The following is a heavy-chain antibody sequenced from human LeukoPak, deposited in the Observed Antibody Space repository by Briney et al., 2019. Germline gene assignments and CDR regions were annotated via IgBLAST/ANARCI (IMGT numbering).Heavy chain of an antibody. CDR3: ACRRDGYNYPWPDY. CDR2: IIPILGIA. CDR1: GGTFSSYA. D-gene: IGHD5-12*01. V-gene: IGHV1-69*04. J-gene: IGHJ4*02. Sequence: ASVKVSCKASGGTFSSYAISWVRQAPGQGLEWMGRIIPILGIANYAQKFQGRVTITADKSTSTAHMELSSLRSEDTAVYYCACRRDGYNYPWPDYWGQGTLVTVSS.